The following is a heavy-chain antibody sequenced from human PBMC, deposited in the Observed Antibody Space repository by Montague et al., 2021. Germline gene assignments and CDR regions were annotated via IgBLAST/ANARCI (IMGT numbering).Heavy chain of an antibody. CDR2: IFGEGYDT. J-gene: IGHJ6*02. Sequence: SRRISCAASGFPFDDFAMHLFRQVPGKGLEWVSLIFGEGYDTKYADSVKGRFTISRDNSRNSLYLQMDSLKPEDSALYFCSKGRDAPDYYAMDVWGQGTTVTVS. D-gene: IGHD3-10*01. CDR1: GFPFDDFA. CDR3: SKGRDAPDYYAMDV. V-gene: IGHV3-43*02.